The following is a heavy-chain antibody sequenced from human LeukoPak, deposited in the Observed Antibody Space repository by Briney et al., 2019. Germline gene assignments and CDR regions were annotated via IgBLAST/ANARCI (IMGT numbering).Heavy chain of an antibody. Sequence: GGSLRLSCTASGFTFSDYYMSWIRQAPGKGLEWVSYISSRGSTIYYAESVKGRFTISRDNAKNSLYLQMNSLRAEDTAVYYCARERYYYDSSAYYGYWGQGTLVTVSS. J-gene: IGHJ4*02. CDR1: GFTFSDYY. CDR3: ARERYYYDSSAYYGY. CDR2: ISSRGSTI. V-gene: IGHV3-11*01. D-gene: IGHD3-22*01.